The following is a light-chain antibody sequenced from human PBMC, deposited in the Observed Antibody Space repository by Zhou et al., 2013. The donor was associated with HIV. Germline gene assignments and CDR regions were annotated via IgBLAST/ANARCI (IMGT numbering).Light chain of an antibody. CDR3: QKCNSAPRT. V-gene: IGKV1-27*01. CDR1: QGIGYS. Sequence: DIQMTQSPSSLSASVGDRVTITCRASQGIGYSLAWYQQKPGKVPKLLIYTASILLSGVPSRFSGMRSGTDFTLTISSLQPEDVATYYCQKCNSAPRTFGQGTKGGNQT. CDR2: TAS. J-gene: IGKJ1*01.